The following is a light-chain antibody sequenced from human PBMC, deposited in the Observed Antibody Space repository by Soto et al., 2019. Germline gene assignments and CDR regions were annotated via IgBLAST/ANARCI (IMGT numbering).Light chain of an antibody. V-gene: IGLV3-21*04. CDR1: NIGSKS. J-gene: IGLJ2*01. CDR2: SDS. CDR3: QVWDSSSDPVV. Sequence: SYELTQPPSVSVAPGKTARITFGGNNIGSKSVHWYQQKPGQAPVLVIYSDSDRPSGIPERFSGYNSGNTATLTISRVEAGDEADYYCQVWDSSSDPVVFGGGTKLTVL.